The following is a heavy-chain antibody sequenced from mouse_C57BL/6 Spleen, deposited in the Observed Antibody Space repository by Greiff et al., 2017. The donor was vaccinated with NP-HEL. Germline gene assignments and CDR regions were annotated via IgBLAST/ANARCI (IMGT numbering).Heavy chain of an antibody. CDR1: GFTFSDAW. CDR2: IRNKANNHAT. CDR3: TIGYGSSARDFDY. J-gene: IGHJ2*01. V-gene: IGHV6-6*01. D-gene: IGHD1-1*01. Sequence: EVQVVESGGGLVQPGGSMKLSCAASGFTFSDAWMDWVRQSPEKGLEWVAEIRNKANNHATYYAESVKGRFTISRDDSKSSVYLQMNSLRAEDTGIYYCTIGYGSSARDFDYWGQGTTLTVSS.